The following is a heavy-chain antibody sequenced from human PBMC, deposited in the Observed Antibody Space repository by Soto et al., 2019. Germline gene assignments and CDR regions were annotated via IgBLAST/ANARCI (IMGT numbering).Heavy chain of an antibody. D-gene: IGHD4-4*01. Sequence: GGSLRLSCAASGFTFSSYAMSWVRQAPGKGLEWGSAIRGSGGSTYYADSGKGRFTISRDNSKKTLDLQMNSLRAEDTGVYRRAKVTGGYDHSNPYHFDYWGQGTLVTVPS. CDR2: IRGSGGST. CDR1: GFTFSSYA. V-gene: IGHV3-23*01. CDR3: AKVTGGYDHSNPYHFDY. J-gene: IGHJ4*02.